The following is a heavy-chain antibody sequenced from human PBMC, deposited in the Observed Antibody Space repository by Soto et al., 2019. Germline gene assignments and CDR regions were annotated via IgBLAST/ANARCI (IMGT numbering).Heavy chain of an antibody. CDR3: AREKVGTTFFDN. CDR1: GFAISRGYC. V-gene: IGHV4-38-2*02. CDR2: IYPSVSS. Sequence: SETLSLTCIVSGFAISRGYCWSCVRQPPGKGLEWIGSIYPSVSSYHNPSLATRLRLSIDTSKNQFTLNLTSVTAADTALYFCAREKVGTTFFDNWGQGSQVTVSS. D-gene: IGHD1-1*01. J-gene: IGHJ4*02.